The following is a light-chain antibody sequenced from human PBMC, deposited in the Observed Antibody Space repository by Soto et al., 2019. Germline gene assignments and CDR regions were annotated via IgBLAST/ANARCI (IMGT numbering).Light chain of an antibody. CDR2: GAS. V-gene: IGKV3D-20*02. J-gene: IGKJ1*01. CDR3: QQRSNWPRT. CDR1: QTISSNY. Sequence: EIVLTQSPGTLSLSPGERATLSCRATQTISSNYLAWYRQKPGQAPKLLIHGASTRATGIPDRFSGSGSGTDFTLTISRLEPEDFAVYYCQQRSNWPRTF.